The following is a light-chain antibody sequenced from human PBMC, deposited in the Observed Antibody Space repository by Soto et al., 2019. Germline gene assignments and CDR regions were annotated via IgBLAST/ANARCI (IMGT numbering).Light chain of an antibody. Sequence: EIVLTQSPATLSLSPGERATLSCRASQSVSSNLAWYQHKPGQAPRLLIYAASSRATGSPDRFSGGGSGTDFTLTISRLEPEDFAVYYCQQYGYSPITFGQGTRLENK. V-gene: IGKV3-20*01. CDR3: QQYGYSPIT. J-gene: IGKJ5*01. CDR2: AAS. CDR1: QSVSSN.